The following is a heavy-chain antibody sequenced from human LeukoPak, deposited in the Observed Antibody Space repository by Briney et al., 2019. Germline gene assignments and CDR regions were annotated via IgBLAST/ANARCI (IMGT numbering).Heavy chain of an antibody. CDR2: ISGSGGTT. V-gene: IGHV3-23*01. Sequence: GGSLRLSCAASGFTFSSYAMSWVRQVPGKGLEWVSAISGSGGTTYYADSVKGRFTISRDNSKNTLYLQMNSLRAEDTAVYYCAKDQLYCSGGSCYSGHDYWGQGTLVTVSS. J-gene: IGHJ4*02. D-gene: IGHD2-15*01. CDR1: GFTFSSYA. CDR3: AKDQLYCSGGSCYSGHDY.